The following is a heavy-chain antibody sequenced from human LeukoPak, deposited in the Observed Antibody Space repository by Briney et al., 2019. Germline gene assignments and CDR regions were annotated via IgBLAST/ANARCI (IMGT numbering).Heavy chain of an antibody. D-gene: IGHD1-26*01. V-gene: IGHV3-23*01. J-gene: IGHJ4*01. CDR3: AKFNGWELAEYYLDY. CDR1: GFIFSDYA. Sequence: GESLRLSCAASGFIFSDYAMSWVRQAPGKGLEWLSGMSKSGDYTHDTESVKGRFTISRDNSKSTLYLQMSGLRAEDTAIYYCAKFNGWELAEYYLDYWGHGTLVTVSS. CDR2: MSKSGDYT.